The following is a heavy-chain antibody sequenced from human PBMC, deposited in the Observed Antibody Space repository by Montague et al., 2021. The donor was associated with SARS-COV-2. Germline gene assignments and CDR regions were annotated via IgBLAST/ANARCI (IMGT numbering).Heavy chain of an antibody. CDR3: AKDREMGYSADY. CDR1: GFIFRNYA. J-gene: IGHJ4*02. D-gene: IGHD5-24*01. V-gene: IGHV3-23*01. CDR2: ISTSVDYT. Sequence: SLRLSCAASGFIFRNYAMSWVRQAPGKGLEWVSGISTSVDYTYYAYSVNGRFTISRDNSRNTLYLQMNSLRAEDTAIYYCAKDREMGYSADYWGQGTLVTVSS.